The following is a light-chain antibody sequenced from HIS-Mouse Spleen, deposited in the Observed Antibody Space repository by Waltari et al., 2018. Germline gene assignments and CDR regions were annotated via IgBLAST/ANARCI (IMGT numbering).Light chain of an antibody. CDR1: QSVSSY. J-gene: IGKJ2*01. V-gene: IGKV3-11*01. CDR3: QQRSNWPYT. Sequence: EILLTQSPATLSLSPGERATLPCRASQSVSSYLAWYQQKPGQAPRLPIYDASNRATGIPARFRGSGSGTDFTLTISSLEPEDFAVYYCQQRSNWPYTFGQGTKLEIK. CDR2: DAS.